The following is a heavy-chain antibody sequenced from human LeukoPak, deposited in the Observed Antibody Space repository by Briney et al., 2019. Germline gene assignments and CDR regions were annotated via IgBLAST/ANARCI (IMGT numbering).Heavy chain of an antibody. CDR1: GFTVSGNY. J-gene: IGHJ4*02. CDR2: IHTGGST. Sequence: GGSLRLSCAVSGFTVSGNYMNWVPQAPGQGLDWVSVIHTGGSTYYADSVEGTFIISSDASKNMLYLQTNNLRAEDTAVYCCARARDFDYWGQGTLVTVSS. CDR3: ARARDFDY. V-gene: IGHV3-66*01.